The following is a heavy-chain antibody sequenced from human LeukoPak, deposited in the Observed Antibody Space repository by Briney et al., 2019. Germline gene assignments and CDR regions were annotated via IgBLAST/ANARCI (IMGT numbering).Heavy chain of an antibody. CDR1: GFTFSSYG. Sequence: WGTLRLSCAASGFTFSSYGMSWVRQAPGKGLEWVAFIRYDGSNKYYADSVKGRFTISRDNSKNTLYLQMNSLRAEDTAVYYCATETTNFDYWGQGTLVTVSS. D-gene: IGHD1-7*01. J-gene: IGHJ4*02. CDR2: IRYDGSNK. V-gene: IGHV3-30*02. CDR3: ATETTNFDY.